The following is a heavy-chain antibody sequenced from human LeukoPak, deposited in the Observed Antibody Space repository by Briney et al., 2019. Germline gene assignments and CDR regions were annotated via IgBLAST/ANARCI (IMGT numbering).Heavy chain of an antibody. Sequence: GGSLRLSCAASGFTFSSYGMHWVRQAPGKGLEWVAFIRYDGSNKYYADSVKGRFTISRDNSKNTLYLQMNSLRAEDTAVYYCASGPAEDIVVVPAASFDYWGQGTLVTASS. CDR2: IRYDGSNK. CDR3: ASGPAEDIVVVPAASFDY. CDR1: GFTFSSYG. V-gene: IGHV3-30*02. D-gene: IGHD2-2*01. J-gene: IGHJ4*02.